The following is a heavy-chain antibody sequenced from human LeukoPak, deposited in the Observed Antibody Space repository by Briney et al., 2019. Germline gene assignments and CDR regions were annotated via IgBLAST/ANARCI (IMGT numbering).Heavy chain of an antibody. J-gene: IGHJ6*04. CDR1: GYTFTSYG. CDR2: IIPIFGTA. V-gene: IGHV1-69*13. CDR3: ARNAVPDRPFSGMDV. Sequence: SVKVSCKASGYTFTSYGISWVRQAPGQGLEWMGGIIPIFGTANYAQKFQGRVTITADESTSTAYMELSSLRSEDTAVYYCARNAVPDRPFSGMDVWGKGTTVTVSS. D-gene: IGHD2-2*01.